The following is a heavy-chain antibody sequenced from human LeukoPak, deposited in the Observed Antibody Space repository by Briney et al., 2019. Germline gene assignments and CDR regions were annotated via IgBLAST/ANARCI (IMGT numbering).Heavy chain of an antibody. D-gene: IGHD3-22*01. CDR3: ARDRRYDSSGYFYA. CDR2: IIPIFGTP. J-gene: IGHJ4*02. CDR1: GGTFSSYA. Sequence: WASVKVSCKASGGTFSSYAISWVRQAPGQGLEWMGGIIPIFGTPNYAQKFQGRVTITADESTSTAYMELSSLRSEDTAVYYCARDRRYDSSGYFYAWGQGTLVTVSS. V-gene: IGHV1-69*13.